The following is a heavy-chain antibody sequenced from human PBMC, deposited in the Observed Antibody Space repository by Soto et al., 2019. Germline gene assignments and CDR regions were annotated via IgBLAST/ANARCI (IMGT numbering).Heavy chain of an antibody. V-gene: IGHV3-23*04. D-gene: IGHD2-15*01. Sequence: DVNLVQSGGGSAQPGGSLRLSCATSGFTFSTYAMTWVRQVPGRGLQWVSTILPDETGFYTISVKGRFTISRDNYRGIVYLQRNDLWVEDAAIYYCAKDRLPTSGQRFYFDSWGQGSLVTVSS. CDR3: AKDRLPTSGQRFYFDS. J-gene: IGHJ4*02. CDR1: GFTFSTYA. CDR2: ILPDETG.